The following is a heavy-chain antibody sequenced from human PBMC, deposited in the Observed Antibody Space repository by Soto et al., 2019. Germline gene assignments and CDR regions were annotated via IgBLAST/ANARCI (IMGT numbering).Heavy chain of an antibody. CDR3: AIEVRHSNHLDI. V-gene: IGHV1-24*01. CDR2: FDFENGET. J-gene: IGHJ3*02. Sequence: GASVKVSCKVSAYTLTELSIHWVRQAPGDGLEWRGGFDFENGETIYAQSSQGRVTMTEESAANTPYMQLSSLRSEDTAAYYLAIEVRHSNHLDIWGQSTMVTVSS. D-gene: IGHD3-10*01. CDR1: AYTLTELS.